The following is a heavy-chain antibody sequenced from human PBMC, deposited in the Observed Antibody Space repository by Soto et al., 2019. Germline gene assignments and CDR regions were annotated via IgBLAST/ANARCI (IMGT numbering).Heavy chain of an antibody. CDR1: GFTFSRTW. Sequence: ELQLVESGGGLVQPGGSLRLSCAASGFTFSRTWMHWVRQVPGKGLLWVSRISSDGTNTIYADSVKGRFTISRDNARNTLYLQMNSLRAEDTAVYYCARDRSEAGPTTLVDPWGRGTLVTVSS. D-gene: IGHD6-19*01. CDR3: ARDRSEAGPTTLVDP. CDR2: ISSDGTNT. J-gene: IGHJ5*02. V-gene: IGHV3-74*01.